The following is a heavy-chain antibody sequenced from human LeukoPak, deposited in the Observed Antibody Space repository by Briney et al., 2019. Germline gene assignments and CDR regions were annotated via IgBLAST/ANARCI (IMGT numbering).Heavy chain of an antibody. J-gene: IGHJ4*02. CDR3: ARRGYSSGWSVGF. CDR2: ISASGGST. V-gene: IGHV3-23*01. D-gene: IGHD6-19*01. Sequence: GGSLRLSCAASGFTLSSYAMSWVRQAPGKGLEWVSDISASGGSTYYADSVKGRFTISRDNSKNTLYLQMNSLRAEDTAVYYCARRGYSSGWSVGFWGQGTLVTVSS. CDR1: GFTLSSYA.